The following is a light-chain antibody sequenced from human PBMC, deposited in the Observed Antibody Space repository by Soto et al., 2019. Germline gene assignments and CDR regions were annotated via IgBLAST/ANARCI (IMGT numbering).Light chain of an antibody. Sequence: QSVLTQSPSASASLGASVKLTCTLGXGRSGDTIAWHQQQPEKGPRFLMKVKSDGSHNKGDGIPDRFSGSSSGVERYLTISSLQSEDEADYYCQTWGPGTEVFGGGTKLTVL. J-gene: IGLJ2*01. V-gene: IGLV4-69*01. CDR2: VKSDGSH. CDR1: XGRSGDT. CDR3: QTWGPGTEV.